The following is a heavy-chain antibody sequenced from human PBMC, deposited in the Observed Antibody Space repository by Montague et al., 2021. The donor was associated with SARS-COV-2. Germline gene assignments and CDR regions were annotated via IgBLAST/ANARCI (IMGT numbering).Heavy chain of an antibody. Sequence: SETLSLTCAVYGGFFSGYYWSWIRQPPGKGLEWIGEINHSGSTNYNPSLKSRVTISVDTSKNQFSLKLSSVTAADTAVYYCATLPSSITIFGVVQGYYFDDWGQGTLVTVSS. D-gene: IGHD3-3*01. CDR2: INHSGST. CDR1: GGFFSGYY. CDR3: ATLPSSITIFGVVQGYYFDD. V-gene: IGHV4-34*01. J-gene: IGHJ4*02.